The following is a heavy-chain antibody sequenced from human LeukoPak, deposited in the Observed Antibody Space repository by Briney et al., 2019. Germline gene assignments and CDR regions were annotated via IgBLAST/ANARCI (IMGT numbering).Heavy chain of an antibody. CDR3: ARAPIAAAFDY. V-gene: IGHV4-61*02. Sequence: SETLSLTCTVSGGSISSGSYYWSWIRQPAGKGLEWIGRIYTSGSTNYNPSLKSRVTISVDTSKNQFSLKLSSVTAADTAVYYCARAPIAAAFDYWGQGNLVTVSS. CDR2: IYTSGST. CDR1: GGSISSGSYY. J-gene: IGHJ4*02. D-gene: IGHD6-13*01.